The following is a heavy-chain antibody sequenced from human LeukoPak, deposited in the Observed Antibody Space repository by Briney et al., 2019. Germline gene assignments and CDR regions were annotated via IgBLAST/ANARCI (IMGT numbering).Heavy chain of an antibody. J-gene: IGHJ5*02. CDR1: GYTFIGYY. CDR3: ARTYCDTTACSNWFVP. Sequence: ASVKVSCKASGYTFIGYYIHWVRQAPGQGLEWMGWINPNTGGTNYAQKFQGRVTMTRDTSINTVYMDLSRLRSDDTAVYYCARTYCDTTACSNWFVPWGQGTLVTVS. D-gene: IGHD2/OR15-2a*01. CDR2: INPNTGGT. V-gene: IGHV1-2*02.